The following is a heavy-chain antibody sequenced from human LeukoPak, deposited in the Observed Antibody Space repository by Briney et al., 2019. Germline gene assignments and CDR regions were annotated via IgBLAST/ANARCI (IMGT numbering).Heavy chain of an antibody. CDR1: GITFSNSA. V-gene: IGHV3-23*01. D-gene: IGHD5-24*01. CDR3: VKSAGKDGYRDVFDI. J-gene: IGHJ3*02. CDR2: ITKSGGQT. Sequence: GGSLRLSCVPSGITFSNSALSWVRQAPGKGLEWVSTITKSGGQTHYADSVRGLFTISRDIFKNTLYLQMNSLRAEDTAVYHCVKSAGKDGYRDVFDIWGQGTVVTVSS.